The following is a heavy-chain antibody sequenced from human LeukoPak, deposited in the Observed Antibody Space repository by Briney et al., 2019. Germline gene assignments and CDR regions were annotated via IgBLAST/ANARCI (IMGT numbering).Heavy chain of an antibody. CDR2: INPNSGGT. D-gene: IGHD6-19*01. CDR1: GYTFTGYY. V-gene: IGHV1-2*02. CDR3: ATGPVEQSLVQGGDY. Sequence: ASVKVSCKASGYTFTGYYMHWVRQAPGQGLEWMGWINPNSGGTNYAQKFQGRVTMTRDTSISTAYMELSRLRSDDTAVYYRATGPVEQSLVQGGDYWGQGTLVTVSS. J-gene: IGHJ4*02.